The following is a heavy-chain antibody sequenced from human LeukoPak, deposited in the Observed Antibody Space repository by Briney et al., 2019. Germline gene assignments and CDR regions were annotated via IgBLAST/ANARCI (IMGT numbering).Heavy chain of an antibody. CDR3: ARTQGASYSNYGGSFDAFDI. CDR2: IYPGDSDT. Sequence: GESLKISCKGSGYSFTSYWIGWVRQMPGKGLEWIGIIYPGDSDTRYSPSFQGQVTISADKSISTAYLQWSSLKASDTAMYYCARTQGASYSNYGGSFDAFDIWGQGTMVTVSS. D-gene: IGHD4-11*01. J-gene: IGHJ3*02. V-gene: IGHV5-51*01. CDR1: GYSFTSYW.